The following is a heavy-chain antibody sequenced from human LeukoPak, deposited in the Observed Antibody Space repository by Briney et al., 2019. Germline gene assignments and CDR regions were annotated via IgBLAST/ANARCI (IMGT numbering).Heavy chain of an antibody. V-gene: IGHV3-7*01. CDR2: INQDGGTK. J-gene: IGHJ4*02. CDR3: ARENWTNDF. CDR1: GYTFTTYY. Sequence: GGSLRLSCAASGYTFTTYYMSWVRQAPGKGLEWVANINQDGGTKYYVDSVKGRFTISRDNAINSVFLQMNSLRAEDTAVYYCARENWTNDFWGQGTLVTVSS. D-gene: IGHD1/OR15-1a*01.